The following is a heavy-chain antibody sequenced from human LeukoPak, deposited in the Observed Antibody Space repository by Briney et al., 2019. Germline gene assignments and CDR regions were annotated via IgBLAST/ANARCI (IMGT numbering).Heavy chain of an antibody. CDR2: IHHSGST. V-gene: IGHV4-34*01. Sequence: SETLSLTCAVYGGSFSGYYWSWIRQPPGKGLEWIGEIHHSGSTNYNPSLKSRVTISVDTSKNQFSLKLSSVTAADTAVYYCARIVAARPRSMDVWGKGTTVTVSS. J-gene: IGHJ6*03. CDR1: GGSFSGYY. CDR3: ARIVAARPRSMDV. D-gene: IGHD6-6*01.